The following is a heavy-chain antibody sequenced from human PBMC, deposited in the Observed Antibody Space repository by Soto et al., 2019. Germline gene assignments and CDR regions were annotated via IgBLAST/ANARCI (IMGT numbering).Heavy chain of an antibody. CDR3: ARGIRGWSGYYSPYYYYGMDV. V-gene: IGHV3-30-3*01. CDR1: GFTFSSYA. Sequence: PGGSLRLSCAASGFTFSSYAMHWVRQAPGKGLEWVAVISYDGSNKYYADSVKGRFTISRDNSKNTLYLQMNSLRAEDTAVYYCARGIRGWSGYYSPYYYYGMDVWGQWTTVTVSS. J-gene: IGHJ6*02. D-gene: IGHD3-3*01. CDR2: ISYDGSNK.